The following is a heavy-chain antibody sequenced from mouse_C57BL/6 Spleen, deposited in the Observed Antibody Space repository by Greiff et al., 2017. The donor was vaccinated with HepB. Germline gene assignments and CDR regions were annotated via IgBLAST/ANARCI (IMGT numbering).Heavy chain of an antibody. CDR2: IYPRSGNT. V-gene: IGHV1-81*01. Sequence: VKLMESGAELARPGASVKLSCKASGYTFTSYGISWVKQRTGQGLEWIGEIYPRSGNTYYNEKFKGKATLTADKSSSTAYMELRSLTSEDSAVYFCARGTQGYYFDYWGQGTTLTVSS. CDR1: GYTFTSYG. CDR3: ARGTQGYYFDY. D-gene: IGHD2-14*01. J-gene: IGHJ2*01.